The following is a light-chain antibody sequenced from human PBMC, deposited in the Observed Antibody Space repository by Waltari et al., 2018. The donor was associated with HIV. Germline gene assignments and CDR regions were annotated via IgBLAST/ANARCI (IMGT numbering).Light chain of an antibody. CDR3: GTWDNSLSAWV. Sequence: QSVLTPPPSVSAAPGQKVTISCSGSTSLIGTNFVSWYQQFPGTAPKLLIYDNNKRPSGIPDRFSGSRSGTSATLGITGLQTGDEAEYYCGTWDNSLSAWVFGGGTKVTVL. CDR1: TSLIGTNF. CDR2: DNN. V-gene: IGLV1-51*01. J-gene: IGLJ3*02.